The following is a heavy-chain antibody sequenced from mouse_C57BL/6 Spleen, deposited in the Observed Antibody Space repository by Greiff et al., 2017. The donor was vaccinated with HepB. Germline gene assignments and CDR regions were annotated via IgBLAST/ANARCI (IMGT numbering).Heavy chain of an antibody. J-gene: IGHJ1*03. CDR3: TTVKLRKGYFDV. D-gene: IGHD1-1*01. CDR1: GFNIKDDY. CDR2: IDPENGDT. V-gene: IGHV14-4*01. Sequence: VQLQQSGAELVRPGASVKLSCTASGFNIKDDYMPWVKQRPEQGLEWIGWIDPENGDTEYASKFQGKATITADTSSNTAYLQLSSLTSEDTAVDYCTTVKLRKGYFDVWGTGTTVTVSS.